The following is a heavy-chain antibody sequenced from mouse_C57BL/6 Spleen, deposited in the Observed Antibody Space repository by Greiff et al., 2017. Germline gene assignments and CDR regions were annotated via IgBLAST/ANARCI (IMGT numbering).Heavy chain of an antibody. D-gene: IGHD1-1*01. V-gene: IGHV1-52*01. CDR3: AKGNYYGSSVWFAY. CDR1: GYTFTSYW. Sequence: QVQLQQPGAELVRPGSSVKLSCKASGYTFTSYWMHWVKQRPIQGLEWIGNIDPSDSETHYNQKFKDKATLTVDKSSSTAYMQFSSLTSEDSAVYYCAKGNYYGSSVWFAYWGQGTLVTVSA. CDR2: IDPSDSET. J-gene: IGHJ3*01.